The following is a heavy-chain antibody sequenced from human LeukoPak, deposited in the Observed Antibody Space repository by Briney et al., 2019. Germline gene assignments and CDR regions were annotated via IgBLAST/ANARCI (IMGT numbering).Heavy chain of an antibody. J-gene: IGHJ4*02. CDR2: IKQDGSEK. Sequence: PGGSLRLSCAASGFTFSSYWMSWVRQAPGKGLEWVANIKQDGSEKNYVDSVKGRFTISRDNAKNSLYLQMNSLRAEDTAMYYCARDKRLVGATGVGDCWGQGTLVTVSS. D-gene: IGHD1-26*01. CDR1: GFTFSSYW. V-gene: IGHV3-7*01. CDR3: ARDKRLVGATGVGDC.